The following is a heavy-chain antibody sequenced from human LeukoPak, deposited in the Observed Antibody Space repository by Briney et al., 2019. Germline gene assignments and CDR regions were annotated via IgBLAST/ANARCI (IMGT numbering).Heavy chain of an antibody. D-gene: IGHD5-18*01. CDR2: IWYDGSDK. CDR3: ASSGGGYSCDT. V-gene: IGHV3-33*01. Sequence: GRSLRLSCAASGFPFSTYGMHWVRQAPGKGLEWVAVIWYDGSDKYYADSVKGRFTISRDNSKNTLYLQMNSLRAEDTAVYFCASSGGGYSCDTWGQGTLVTVSS. CDR1: GFPFSTYG. J-gene: IGHJ5*02.